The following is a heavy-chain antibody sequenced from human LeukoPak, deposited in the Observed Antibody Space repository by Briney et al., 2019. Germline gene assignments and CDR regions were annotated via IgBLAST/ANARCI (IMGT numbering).Heavy chain of an antibody. D-gene: IGHD3-22*01. Sequence: GGSLRLSCAASGFTFSSYSMNWVRQAPGKGLEWVSSISSSSYIYYADSVKGRFTISRDNAKNSLYLQMNSLRAEDTAVYYCARHEDYYDSSGYYSCLDYWGQGTLVTVSS. J-gene: IGHJ4*02. CDR1: GFTFSSYS. CDR3: ARHEDYYDSSGYYSCLDY. V-gene: IGHV3-21*01. CDR2: ISSSSYI.